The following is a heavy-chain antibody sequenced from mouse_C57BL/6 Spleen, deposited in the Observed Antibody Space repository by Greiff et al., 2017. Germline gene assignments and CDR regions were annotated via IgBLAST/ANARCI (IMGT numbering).Heavy chain of an antibody. D-gene: IGHD3-1*01. Sequence: EVQLQESGPGLVKPSPSLSLTCSVTGYSITSGYYWNWIRRFPGNKLEWRGYISYDGSNNYNPSLKNRISITRDTSKNQVFLKLNSVTTEDTATYYCAREGGYYFDYWGQGTTLTVSS. V-gene: IGHV3-6*01. CDR2: ISYDGSN. CDR1: GYSITSGYY. J-gene: IGHJ2*01. CDR3: AREGGYYFDY.